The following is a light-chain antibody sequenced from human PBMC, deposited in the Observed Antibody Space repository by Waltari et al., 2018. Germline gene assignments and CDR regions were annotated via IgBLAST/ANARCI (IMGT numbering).Light chain of an antibody. CDR3: QHYVSLPAT. CDR1: QRISKY. Sequence: EFVFTQSPDTLSFSPGESATLSCRASQRISKYLAWYPQKPGQAPRLLIYHASSRSTGIPDRFSCSWFGTDFSLTISRLEPEDFAVYYCQHYVSLPATFGQGTKLEIK. V-gene: IGKV3-20*01. J-gene: IGKJ1*01. CDR2: HAS.